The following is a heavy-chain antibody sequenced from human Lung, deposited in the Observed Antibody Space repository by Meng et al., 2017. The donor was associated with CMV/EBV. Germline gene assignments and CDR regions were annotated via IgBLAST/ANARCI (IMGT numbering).Heavy chain of an antibody. CDR2: ISYSGAT. CDR3: ARHGWTGTTPIDF. D-gene: IGHD1-1*01. CDR1: GGSISSRSYY. V-gene: IGHV4-39*01. J-gene: IGHJ4*02. Sequence: SGGSISSRSYYWGWIRQPPGKGPEWIGSISYSGATYYKSSLKSRVTISVDTSKNQFSLRLTSVTAADTAVYYCARHGWTGTTPIDFWGQGTLVTVSS.